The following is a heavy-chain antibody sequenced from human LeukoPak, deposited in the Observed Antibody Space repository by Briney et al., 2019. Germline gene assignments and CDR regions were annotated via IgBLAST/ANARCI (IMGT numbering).Heavy chain of an antibody. Sequence: SETLSLTCTVSGGSISSYYWSWIRQPPGKGLEWIGYIYYSGSTNYNPSLKSRVTISVDTSKNQFSLKLSSVTAADTAVYYCARGPYGGKRNFDYWGQGTLVTVSS. V-gene: IGHV4-59*12. D-gene: IGHD4-23*01. J-gene: IGHJ4*02. CDR3: ARGPYGGKRNFDY. CDR1: GGSISSYY. CDR2: IYYSGST.